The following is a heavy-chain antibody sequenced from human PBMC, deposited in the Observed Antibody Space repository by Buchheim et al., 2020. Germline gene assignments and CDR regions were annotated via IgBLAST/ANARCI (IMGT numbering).Heavy chain of an antibody. J-gene: IGHJ6*02. CDR3: ARSRAAAAALYYYYYGMDV. Sequence: QVQLQQWGAGLLKPSETLSLTCAVYGGSFSGYYWSWIRQPPGKGLEWIGEINHSGSTNYNPSLKSRVTISVDTSNNQFSLKLRSVAAADTAVYYCARSRAAAAALYYYYYGMDVWGQGTT. CDR1: GGSFSGYY. V-gene: IGHV4-34*01. D-gene: IGHD6-13*01. CDR2: INHSGST.